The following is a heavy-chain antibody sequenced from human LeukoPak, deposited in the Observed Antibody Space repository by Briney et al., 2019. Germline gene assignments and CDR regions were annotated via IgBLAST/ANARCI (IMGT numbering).Heavy chain of an antibody. Sequence: SQTLSLTCTVSGGSISSGDYYWSWIRQPPGKGLEWNGYIYYSGSTYYNPALKSRVTISVDTSKNQFSLKLSSVTAADTAVYYCAGEGRIAVAGLFDYWGQGTLVTVSS. J-gene: IGHJ4*02. V-gene: IGHV4-30-4*08. D-gene: IGHD6-19*01. CDR1: GGSISSGDYY. CDR3: AGEGRIAVAGLFDY. CDR2: IYYSGST.